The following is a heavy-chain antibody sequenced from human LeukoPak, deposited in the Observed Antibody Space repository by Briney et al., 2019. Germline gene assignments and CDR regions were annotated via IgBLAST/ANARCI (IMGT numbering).Heavy chain of an antibody. Sequence: PSETLSLTCTVSGDSISGSCWTWVRQPPGQGLEWIGQIHYSGRADYNPSLKRRITISVDTSKNQMSLTLTSVTAADTAIYYCVKFGVDYDMGVWGQGTTVTVSS. CDR3: VKFGVDYDMGV. J-gene: IGHJ6*02. V-gene: IGHV4-59*01. CDR2: IHYSGRA. CDR1: GDSISGSC. D-gene: IGHD3-16*01.